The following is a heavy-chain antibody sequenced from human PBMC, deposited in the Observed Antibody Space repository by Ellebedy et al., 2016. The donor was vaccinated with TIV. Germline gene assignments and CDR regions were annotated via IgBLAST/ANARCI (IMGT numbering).Heavy chain of an antibody. CDR1: GFTFSSFA. J-gene: IGHJ4*02. D-gene: IGHD3-10*01. Sequence: PGGSLRLSCAASGFTFSSFAMSWVRQAPGKGLEWITVIIGSGGSTYHDDSLKGRFTISRDKSKNTLYLQMNSLRAEDTAVYYCAKGDASGPGAFDYWGQGTLVTVSS. CDR2: IIGSGGST. V-gene: IGHV3-23*01. CDR3: AKGDASGPGAFDY.